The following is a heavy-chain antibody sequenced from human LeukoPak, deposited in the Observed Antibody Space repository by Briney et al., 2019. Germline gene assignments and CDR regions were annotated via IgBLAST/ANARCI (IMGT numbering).Heavy chain of an antibody. CDR1: GFTFDDHT. CDR2: ISWDSSGT. V-gene: IGHV3-43*01. D-gene: IGHD3-16*02. CDR3: AKDQARPNYVWGSYRFNAFDI. Sequence: PGGSLRLSCAASGFTFDDHTMHWVRQGPGKGLEWVSLISWDSSGTSYVDSVKGRFTISRDNSKNSLYLQMNSLRAEDTAVYYCAKDQARPNYVWGSYRFNAFDIWGQGTMVTVSS. J-gene: IGHJ3*02.